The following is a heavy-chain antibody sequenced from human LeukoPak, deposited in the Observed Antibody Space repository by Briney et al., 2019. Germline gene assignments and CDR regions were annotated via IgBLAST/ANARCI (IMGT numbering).Heavy chain of an antibody. CDR2: ISGSGGST. J-gene: IGHJ4*02. Sequence: GGSLRLSCAASGFTFSSYAMSWVRQAPGKGLEWVSAISGSGGSTYYADSVKGRFTISRDNSKNTLYLQMNSLRSEDTAVYYCASMGGDHIYDSSADDYWGQGTLVTVSS. D-gene: IGHD3-22*01. V-gene: IGHV3-23*01. CDR3: ASMGGDHIYDSSADDY. CDR1: GFTFSSYA.